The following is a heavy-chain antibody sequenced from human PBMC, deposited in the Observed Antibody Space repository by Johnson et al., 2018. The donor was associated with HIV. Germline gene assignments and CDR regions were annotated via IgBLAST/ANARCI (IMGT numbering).Heavy chain of an antibody. CDR3: AKCIWGRSLIDAFDI. Sequence: QVQLVESGGGVVQPGRSLRLSCAASGFIFSNYGVHWVRQAQGKGLEWVAGMNYDGSQKNYADPVKGRFTISRDNSKNTLHLQMNSLRVEDTAVYYCAKCIWGRSLIDAFDIWGQGTMVTVSS. D-gene: IGHD3-16*01. CDR1: GFIFSNYG. J-gene: IGHJ3*02. CDR2: MNYDGSQK. V-gene: IGHV3-33*06.